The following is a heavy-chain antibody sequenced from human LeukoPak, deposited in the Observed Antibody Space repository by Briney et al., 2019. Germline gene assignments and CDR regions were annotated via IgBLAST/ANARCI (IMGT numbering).Heavy chain of an antibody. J-gene: IGHJ4*02. CDR3: ARGWLPWN. CDR2: INHSGST. V-gene: IGHV4-34*01. CDR1: GGSFSGYY. D-gene: IGHD3-3*01. Sequence: KPSETLSLTCAVYGGSFSGYYWSWIRQPPGKGLEWIGEINHSGSTNYNPSLKSRVTISVDTSKNQFSLKLSSVTAADTAVYYCARGWLPWNWGQGTLVTVSS.